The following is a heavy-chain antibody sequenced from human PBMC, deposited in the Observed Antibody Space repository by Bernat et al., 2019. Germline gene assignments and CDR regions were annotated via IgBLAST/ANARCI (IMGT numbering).Heavy chain of an antibody. CDR3: AGHTTGINDY. V-gene: IGHV5-51*01. Sequence: EVQLVQSGAEVKKPGESLKISCKGSGYSFTNYWIAWLRQMPGKGLEWMGVIYSGDSEIRYSPSFQGQVTCSAATSISTAYLQWSSLRASDTAMYCCAGHTTGINDYWGQGTLVTVSS. D-gene: IGHD2-8*01. CDR1: GYSFTNYW. CDR2: IYSGDSEI. J-gene: IGHJ4*01.